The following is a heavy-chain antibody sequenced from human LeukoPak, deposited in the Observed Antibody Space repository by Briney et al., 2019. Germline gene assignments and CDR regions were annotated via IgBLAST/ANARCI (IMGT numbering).Heavy chain of an antibody. J-gene: IGHJ4*02. CDR2: ISSSSSII. CDR3: AKDLFSGAYYYDSSGYYYEDY. CDR1: GFTFNSDS. D-gene: IGHD3-22*01. Sequence: GGSLRLSCVGPGFTFNSDSMNWVRQAPGKGLEWVSYISSSSSIIYYADSVKGRFTISRDNAKNSLYLQMNSLRVEDTAVYYCAKDLFSGAYYYDSSGYYYEDYWGQGTLVTVSS. V-gene: IGHV3-48*04.